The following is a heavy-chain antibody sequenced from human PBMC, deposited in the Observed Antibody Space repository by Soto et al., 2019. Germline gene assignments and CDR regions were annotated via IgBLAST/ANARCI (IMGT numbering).Heavy chain of an antibody. CDR2: IYYSGST. D-gene: IGHD6-13*01. V-gene: IGHV4-39*01. CDR3: ARHRGIAAVKKPGRNNYYYYGMDV. CDR1: GGSISSSSCY. Sequence: PSETLSLTCTVSGGSISSSSCYWGWIRQPPGKGLEWIGSIYYSGSTYYNPSLKSRVTISVDTSKNQFSLKLSSVTAADTAVYYCARHRGIAAVKKPGRNNYYYYGMDVWGQGTTVTVSS. J-gene: IGHJ6*02.